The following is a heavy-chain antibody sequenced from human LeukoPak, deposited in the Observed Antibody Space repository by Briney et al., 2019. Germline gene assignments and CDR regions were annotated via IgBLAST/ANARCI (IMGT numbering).Heavy chain of an antibody. D-gene: IGHD3-10*01. J-gene: IGHJ5*01. CDR1: GFTFISYW. CDR3: ARDGSGSDFSLDS. Sequence: PGGSLRLSCVASGFTFISYWMTWVRQAPGKGLEWVADIRHDGSDLYNVDSVRGRFTISRDNAKNSLFLQMNRLKDEDTAVYYCARDGSGSDFSLDSWGQGTLVTVSS. CDR2: IRHDGSDL. V-gene: IGHV3-7*04.